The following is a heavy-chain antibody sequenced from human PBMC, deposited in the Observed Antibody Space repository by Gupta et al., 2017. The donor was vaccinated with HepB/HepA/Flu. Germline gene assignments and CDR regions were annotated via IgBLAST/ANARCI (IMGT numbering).Heavy chain of an antibody. CDR1: GFTFSSYR. CDR2: ISSSSSYI. J-gene: IGHJ6*03. Sequence: EVQLVESGGGLVKPGGSLRLPCAASGFTFSSYRMNWVRQAPGKGLEWVSSISSSSSYIYYADSAKGRFTISRDNAKNSLYLQMNSLRAEDTAVYYCARPPLYYDFWSGYYTDYYYYYMDVWGKGTTVTVSS. D-gene: IGHD3-3*01. CDR3: ARPPLYYDFWSGYYTDYYYYYMDV. V-gene: IGHV3-21*01.